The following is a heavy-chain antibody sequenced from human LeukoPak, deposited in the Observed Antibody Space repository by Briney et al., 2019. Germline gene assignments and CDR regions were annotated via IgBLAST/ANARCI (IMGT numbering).Heavy chain of an antibody. V-gene: IGHV4-31*03. J-gene: IGHJ3*02. D-gene: IGHD4-17*01. Sequence: SETLSLTCTVSGGSISSGGYYWRWIRQHPGKGLEWIGYIYYSGSTYYNPSLKSRVTISVDTSKNRFSLKLSSVTAADTAVYYCARHYGDYDDAFDIWGQGTMVTVSS. CDR2: IYYSGST. CDR1: GGSISSGGYY. CDR3: ARHYGDYDDAFDI.